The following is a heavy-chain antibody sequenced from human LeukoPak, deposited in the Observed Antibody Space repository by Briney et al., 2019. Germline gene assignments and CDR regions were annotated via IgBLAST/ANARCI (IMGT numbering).Heavy chain of an antibody. CDR3: ARGRGYSYTFDY. J-gene: IGHJ4*02. V-gene: IGHV4-34*01. D-gene: IGHD5-18*01. CDR1: GGSFSGYY. Sequence: SETLSLTCAVYGGSFSGYYWSWIRQPPGKGREWIGEINHSGSTNYNPSLKSRVTISVDTSKNQFSLKLSSVTAADTAVYYCARGRGYSYTFDYWGQGTLVTVSS. CDR2: INHSGST.